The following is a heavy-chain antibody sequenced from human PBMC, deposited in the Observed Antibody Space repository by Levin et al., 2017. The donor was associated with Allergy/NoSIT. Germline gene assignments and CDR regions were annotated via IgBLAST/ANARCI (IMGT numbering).Heavy chain of an antibody. CDR2: INPNSGGT. J-gene: IGHJ4*02. Sequence: ASVKVSCKASGYTFTGYYMHWMRQAPGQGLEWMGWINPNSGGTNYAQKFQGRVTMTRDTSISTAYMELSRLRSDDTAVYYCARVRGVVPAAISLWWDYWGQGTLVTVSS. CDR3: ARVRGVVPAAISLWWDY. V-gene: IGHV1-2*02. CDR1: GYTFTGYY. D-gene: IGHD2-2*01.